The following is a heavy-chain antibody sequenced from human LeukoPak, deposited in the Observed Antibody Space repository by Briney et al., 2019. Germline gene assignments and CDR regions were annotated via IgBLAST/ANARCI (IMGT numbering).Heavy chain of an antibody. Sequence: SETLSLTCTVSGGSISSGGYYWSWVRQHPGKGLEWIGYINYSGSTYYNPSLKSRVTISVDTSKNQFSLKLSSVTAADTAVYYCARALGSGTPNWGQGTLVTVSS. CDR3: ARALGSGTPN. CDR2: INYSGST. V-gene: IGHV4-31*03. CDR1: GGSISSGGYY. J-gene: IGHJ4*02. D-gene: IGHD3-10*01.